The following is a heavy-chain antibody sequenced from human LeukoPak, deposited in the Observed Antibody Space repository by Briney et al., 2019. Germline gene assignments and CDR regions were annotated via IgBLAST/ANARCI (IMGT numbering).Heavy chain of an antibody. J-gene: IGHJ4*02. CDR3: ARDRPAYYYDSSGYRPFDY. D-gene: IGHD3-22*01. CDR1: GGTFSSYA. V-gene: IGHV1-69*04. Sequence: SVKVSCKASGGTFSSYAISWVRQAPGQGLEWMGRIIPILGIANYAQKFQGRVTITADKSTSTAYMELSSLRSEDTAVYYCARDRPAYYYDSSGYRPFDYWGQGTLVTVSS. CDR2: IIPILGIA.